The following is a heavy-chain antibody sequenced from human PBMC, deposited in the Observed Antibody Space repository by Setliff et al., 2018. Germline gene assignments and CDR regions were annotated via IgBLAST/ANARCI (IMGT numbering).Heavy chain of an antibody. V-gene: IGHV1-18*01. CDR2: ISGYNGNT. CDR1: GGTLTTFTTYS. Sequence: ASVKVSCKASGGTLTTFTTYSLIWVRQAPGQGLEWMGGISGYNGNTIYAQNFQGRVTMTTDASTNTAYMELRSLGSDDTAVYYCATFRGYTYGYDYWGQGTLVTVSS. CDR3: ATFRGYTYGYDY. J-gene: IGHJ4*02. D-gene: IGHD5-18*01.